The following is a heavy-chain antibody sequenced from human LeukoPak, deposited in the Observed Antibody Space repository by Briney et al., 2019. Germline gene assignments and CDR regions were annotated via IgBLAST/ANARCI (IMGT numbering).Heavy chain of an antibody. CDR3: ARLPYYYYYMDV. J-gene: IGHJ6*03. D-gene: IGHD2-2*01. V-gene: IGHV3-48*03. Sequence: PGGSLRLSCAASGFTFSSYEMNWVRQAPGKGLEWVSYISSSGSTIYYADSVKGRFTISRDNAKNSLYLQMNSLRAEDTAVYYCARLPYYYYYMDVWGKGTTATISS. CDR2: ISSSGSTI. CDR1: GFTFSSYE.